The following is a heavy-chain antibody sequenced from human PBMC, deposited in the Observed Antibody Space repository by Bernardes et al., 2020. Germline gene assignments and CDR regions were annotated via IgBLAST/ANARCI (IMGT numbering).Heavy chain of an antibody. J-gene: IGHJ4*02. V-gene: IGHV3-21*01. CDR1: GFTFSSYS. CDR2: ISSSSSYI. CDR3: ARDRGEWELPHPFDY. D-gene: IGHD1-26*01. Sequence: GGSLRLSCAASGFTFSSYSMNWVRQAPGKGLEWVSSISSSSSYIYYADSVKGRFTISRDNAKNSLYLQMNSLRAEDTAVYYCARDRGEWELPHPFDYWGQGTLVTVSS.